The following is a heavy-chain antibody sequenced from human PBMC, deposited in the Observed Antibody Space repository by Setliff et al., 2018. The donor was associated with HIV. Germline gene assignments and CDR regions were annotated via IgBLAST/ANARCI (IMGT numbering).Heavy chain of an antibody. J-gene: IGHJ4*02. CDR1: GLTLSTYS. V-gene: IGHV3-23*05. CDR3: ARGRLMGSSVLFFDF. Sequence: PGGSLRLSCAASGLTLSTYSMSWVRQAPGKGLEWVSAIDPTGTYTDYNPSLASRVSILMSTSEIQFSLTLNSVTAADTAKYYCARGRLMGSSVLFFDFWGQGILVTAPQ. D-gene: IGHD1-26*01. CDR2: IDPTGTYT.